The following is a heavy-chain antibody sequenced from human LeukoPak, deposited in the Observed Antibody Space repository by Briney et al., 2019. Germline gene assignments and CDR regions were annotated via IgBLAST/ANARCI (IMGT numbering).Heavy chain of an antibody. Sequence: SETLSLTCTVSGGSISSSSYYWGWIRQPPGKGLEWIGEINHSGSTNYNPSLKSRVTISVDTSKNQFSLKLSSVTAADTAVYYCAGTYDYVWGSYRYWGQGTLVTVSS. J-gene: IGHJ4*02. D-gene: IGHD3-16*02. CDR1: GGSISSSSYY. CDR3: AGTYDYVWGSYRY. V-gene: IGHV4-39*07. CDR2: INHSGST.